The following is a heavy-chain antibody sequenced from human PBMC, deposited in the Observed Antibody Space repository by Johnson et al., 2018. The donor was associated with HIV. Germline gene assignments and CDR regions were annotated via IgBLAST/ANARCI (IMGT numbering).Heavy chain of an antibody. V-gene: IGHV3-20*03. Sequence: YGMSWVRQAPGKGLKSVSGINWHGGSTGYADSVKGRFTISRDNAKNSLYLQMNSLRADDTALYYCARGLEYCGGDCSNAFDSGCQGTMVTVSS. CDR3: ARGLEYCGGDCSNAFDS. CDR1: YG. J-gene: IGHJ3*02. CDR2: INWHGGST. D-gene: IGHD2-21*02.